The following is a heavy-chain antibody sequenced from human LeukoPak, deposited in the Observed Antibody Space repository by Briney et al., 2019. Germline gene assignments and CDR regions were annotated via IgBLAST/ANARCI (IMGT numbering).Heavy chain of an antibody. V-gene: IGHV3-23*01. Sequence: GGSLRLSCAASRFTFSNYDMYWVRQAPGKGLEWVSGVGSRGDKTYYADSVKGRFTISRDNSKNTLYLEMNSLRDEDTAVYYCTKRGVTISFFDPWGQGTLVTVSS. D-gene: IGHD5-24*01. CDR2: VGSRGDKT. CDR1: RFTFSNYD. CDR3: TKRGVTISFFDP. J-gene: IGHJ5*02.